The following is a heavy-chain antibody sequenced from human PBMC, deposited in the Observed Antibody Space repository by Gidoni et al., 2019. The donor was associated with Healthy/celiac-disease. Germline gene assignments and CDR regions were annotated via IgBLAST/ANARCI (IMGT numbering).Heavy chain of an antibody. D-gene: IGHD6-13*01. Sequence: EVQLVESGGGLVQPGGALKLSCAASGVTFSGSAMHWVRQASGKGLEWVGRIRSKANSYATAYAASVKGRFTISRDDSKNTAYLQMNSLKTEDTAVYYCTRQDSSSWYYFDYWGQGTLVTVSS. J-gene: IGHJ4*02. CDR1: GVTFSGSA. CDR2: IRSKANSYAT. CDR3: TRQDSSSWYYFDY. V-gene: IGHV3-73*01.